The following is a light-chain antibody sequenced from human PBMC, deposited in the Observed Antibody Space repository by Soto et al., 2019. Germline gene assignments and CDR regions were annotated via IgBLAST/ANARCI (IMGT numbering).Light chain of an antibody. CDR2: GST. CDR1: SSNFGSGYD. Sequence: QSVLTQPPSVSGAPGQRVTISCTGSSSNFGSGYDVHWYQQLPGTAPKLLIYGSTNRPSGVPARFSGSKSDTSASLAITGLQAEDEADYYCSSYTDSSNYVFGTGTKVTVL. CDR3: SSYTDSSNYV. J-gene: IGLJ1*01. V-gene: IGLV1-40*01.